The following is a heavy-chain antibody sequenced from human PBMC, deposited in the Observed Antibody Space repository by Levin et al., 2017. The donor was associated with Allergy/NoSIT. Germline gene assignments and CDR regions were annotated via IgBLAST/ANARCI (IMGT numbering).Heavy chain of an antibody. CDR1: GFTFSAFS. D-gene: IGHD6-13*01. CDR2: ISDNSAYI. CDR3: AEGGSGSSLDY. J-gene: IGHJ4*02. V-gene: IGHV3-21*01. Sequence: LSLTCAASGFTFSAFSMHWVRQAPGEGLEWVSSISDNSAYIFYADSVKGRFTISRDNANKLLYLQMNSLKTEDTAIYYCAEGGSGSSLDYWGQGTLVTVSS.